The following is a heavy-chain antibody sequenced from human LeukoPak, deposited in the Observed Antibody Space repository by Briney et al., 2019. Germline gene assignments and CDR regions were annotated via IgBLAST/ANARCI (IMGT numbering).Heavy chain of an antibody. J-gene: IGHJ4*02. V-gene: IGHV3-23*01. CDR1: GFTFSNHG. D-gene: IGHD2-21*01. Sequence: AGGSLRLSCAASGFTFSNHGMSWVRQAPGKGLEWVSAISDSGNTYHADSVKGRFTISRDSSKNTLFLQMNRLRPEDAAVYYCAKAPVTTCRGAYCYPFDYWGQGTLVTVSS. CDR2: ISDSGNT. CDR3: AKAPVTTCRGAYCYPFDY.